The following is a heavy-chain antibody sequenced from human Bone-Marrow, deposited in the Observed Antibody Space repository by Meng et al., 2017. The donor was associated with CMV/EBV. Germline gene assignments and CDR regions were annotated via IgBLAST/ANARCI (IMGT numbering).Heavy chain of an antibody. D-gene: IGHD5-12*01. CDR1: GDSVSSNSAA. CDR3: ARGLVDIVATSPGVYYYYYGMDV. CDR2: TYYRSKWYN. Sequence: SETLSLTCAISGDSVSSNSAAWNWIRQSPSRGLEWLGRTYYRSKWYNDYAVSVKSRITINPDTSKNQFSLQLNSVTPEDTAVYYCARGLVDIVATSPGVYYYYYGMDVWGQGTTVTVSS. J-gene: IGHJ6*02. V-gene: IGHV6-1*01.